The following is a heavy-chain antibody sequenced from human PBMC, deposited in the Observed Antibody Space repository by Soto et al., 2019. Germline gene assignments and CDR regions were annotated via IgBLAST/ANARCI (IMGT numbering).Heavy chain of an antibody. Sequence: GSLRLSCAASGFTFSGSAMHWVRQASGEVLEWVGRIRSKANSYATAYAASVKGRFTISRDDSKNTAYLQMNSLETEDTAVYYCTRFYDFWSGYLRNPGYYYYYGMDVWGQGTTVTVSS. J-gene: IGHJ6*02. CDR1: GFTFSGSA. CDR3: TRFYDFWSGYLRNPGYYYYYGMDV. CDR2: IRSKANSYAT. V-gene: IGHV3-73*01. D-gene: IGHD3-3*01.